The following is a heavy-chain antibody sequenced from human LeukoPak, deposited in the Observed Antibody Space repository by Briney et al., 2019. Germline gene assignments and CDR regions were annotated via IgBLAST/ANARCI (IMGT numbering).Heavy chain of an antibody. Sequence: PEGSLRLSCVASGFTVSSNHMNWVRQAPGKGLEWVSVIYSGGTTYYADSVRGRFTISRDISKNTLYLQMNSLRAEDTAVYYCAREAALTPGVRYFDLWGRGTLVTVSS. J-gene: IGHJ2*01. D-gene: IGHD2-15*01. CDR1: GFTVSSNH. V-gene: IGHV3-66*01. CDR2: IYSGGTT. CDR3: AREAALTPGVRYFDL.